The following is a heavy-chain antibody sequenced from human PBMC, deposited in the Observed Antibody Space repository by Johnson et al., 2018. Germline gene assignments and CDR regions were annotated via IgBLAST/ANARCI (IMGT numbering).Heavy chain of an antibody. J-gene: IGHJ4*02. V-gene: IGHV3-43*01. CDR2: ITWDGGTT. Sequence: EVQLVESGGVVVQPGGSPRLACVASGFTFDDYTMHWVRQAPGKGLEWVSHITWDGGTTYYADSVKGRITNSRDKNKNSRYLQRDSLRTKDTTLYHCAKDKDTTMIHYFDSWGQGTLSTVSS. CDR3: AKDKDTTMIHYFDS. CDR1: GFTFDDYT. D-gene: IGHD5-18*01.